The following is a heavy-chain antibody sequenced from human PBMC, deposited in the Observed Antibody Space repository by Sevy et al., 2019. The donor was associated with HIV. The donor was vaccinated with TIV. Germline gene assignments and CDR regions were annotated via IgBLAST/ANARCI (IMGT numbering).Heavy chain of an antibody. CDR3: ARGPWKRATIGGDI. D-gene: IGHD5-12*01. CDR2: IYYSGST. Sequence: SETLSLTCTVSGGSISSGGYYWSWIRQHPGKGLEWIGYIYYSGSTYYNPSLKSRVTISVDTSKNQFSLKLSSVTAADTAVYYCARGPWKRATIGGDIWGQGTMVTVSS. V-gene: IGHV4-31*03. J-gene: IGHJ3*02. CDR1: GGSISSGGYY.